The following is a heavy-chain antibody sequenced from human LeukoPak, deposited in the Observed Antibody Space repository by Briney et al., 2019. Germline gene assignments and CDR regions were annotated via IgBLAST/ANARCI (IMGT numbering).Heavy chain of an antibody. CDR3: ARGGQQLDVGYYGMDV. V-gene: IGHV4-38-2*01. J-gene: IGHJ6*02. CDR1: GYSISSGYY. CDR2: IYHSGST. D-gene: IGHD6-13*01. Sequence: SETLSLTCAVSGYSISSGYYWGWIRQPPGKGLEWIGSIYHSGSTYYNPSLKSRVTISVDTSKNQFSLKLSSVTAADTAVYYCARGGQQLDVGYYGMDVWGQGTTVTVSS.